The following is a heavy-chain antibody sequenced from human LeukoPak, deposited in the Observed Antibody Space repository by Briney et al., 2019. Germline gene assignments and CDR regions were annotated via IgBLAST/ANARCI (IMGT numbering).Heavy chain of an antibody. Sequence: SETLSLTCTVSGGSISSYYWSWIRQPPGKGLEWIGYIYYSGSTNYNPSLKSRVTISVDTSKNQFSLKLSSVTAADTAVYYCARVGGGDFWSDYSLGYWGQGTLVTVSS. V-gene: IGHV4-59*01. CDR3: ARVGGGDFWSDYSLGY. CDR2: IYYSGST. J-gene: IGHJ4*02. CDR1: GGSISSYY. D-gene: IGHD3-3*01.